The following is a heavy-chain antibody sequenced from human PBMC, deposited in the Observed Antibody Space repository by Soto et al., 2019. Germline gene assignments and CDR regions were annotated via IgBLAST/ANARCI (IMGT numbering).Heavy chain of an antibody. CDR1: GYTFTSYA. V-gene: IGHV1-3*01. Sequence: ASVKVSCKASGYTFTSYAMHWVRQAPGQRLEWMGWINAGNGNTKYSQKFQGRVTITRDTSASTAYMELSSLRSEDTAVYYCARAVREAAGAPEYGMDVWGQGTTVTVSS. J-gene: IGHJ6*02. CDR2: INAGNGNT. D-gene: IGHD6-13*01. CDR3: ARAVREAAGAPEYGMDV.